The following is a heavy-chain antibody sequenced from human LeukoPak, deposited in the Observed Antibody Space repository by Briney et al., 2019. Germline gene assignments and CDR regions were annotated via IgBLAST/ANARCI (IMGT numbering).Heavy chain of an antibody. Sequence: SETLSLTCTVSGGSISTYYWSWIRQPPGKGLEWIGYIYYSGSTNYNPSLKSRVTILVDTSRNQFSLKLSSVTAADTAVYYCAREGYSYGPTVDYWGQGTLVTVSS. CDR1: GGSISTYY. CDR2: IYYSGST. CDR3: AREGYSYGPTVDY. D-gene: IGHD5-18*01. V-gene: IGHV4-59*01. J-gene: IGHJ4*02.